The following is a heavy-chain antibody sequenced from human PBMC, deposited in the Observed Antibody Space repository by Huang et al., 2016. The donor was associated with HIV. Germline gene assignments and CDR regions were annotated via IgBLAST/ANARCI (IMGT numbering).Heavy chain of an antibody. J-gene: IGHJ4*02. CDR2: ISNDGNNM. D-gene: IGHD6-13*01. CDR3: ARGGILGTSWYRPFDY. V-gene: IGHV3-30-3*01. CDR1: GFDFSSYA. Sequence: QVQLGESGGGVVQPEKSLRLSCEASGFDFSSYAMNGVRQAPGKGPQWVAVISNDGNNMYYSDSVKGRFIISRDNSKNTLYLQMNSLSGEDTAIYYCARGGILGTSWYRPFDYWGQGTLVTVSS.